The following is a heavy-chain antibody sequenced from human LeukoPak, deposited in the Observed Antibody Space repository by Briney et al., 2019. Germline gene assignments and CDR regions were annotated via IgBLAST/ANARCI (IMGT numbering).Heavy chain of an antibody. CDR1: GGSISSYY. Sequence: SSETLSLTCTVSGGSISSYYWSWIRQPPGKGLEWIGYIYYSGSTNYNPSLKSRVTISVGTSKNQFSLKLSSVTAADTAAYYCARHLLVHNWNYYSNYYGMDVWGQGTTVTVSS. D-gene: IGHD1-7*01. V-gene: IGHV4-59*08. CDR3: ARHLLVHNWNYYSNYYGMDV. J-gene: IGHJ6*02. CDR2: IYYSGST.